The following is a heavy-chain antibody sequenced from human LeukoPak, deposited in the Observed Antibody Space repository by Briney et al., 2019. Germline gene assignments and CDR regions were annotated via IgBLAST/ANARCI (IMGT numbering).Heavy chain of an antibody. V-gene: IGHV3-48*03. Sequence: GGSLRLSCAASGFTFSSYEMNWVRQAPGKGLEWVSYISSSGSTIYYADSVKGRFTISRDNAKNSLYLQMNSLRAEDTAVYYCARESRDSYYDILTGYSLWGQGTLVTVSS. CDR3: ARESRDSYYDILTGYSL. CDR2: ISSSGSTI. CDR1: GFTFSSYE. D-gene: IGHD3-9*01. J-gene: IGHJ4*02.